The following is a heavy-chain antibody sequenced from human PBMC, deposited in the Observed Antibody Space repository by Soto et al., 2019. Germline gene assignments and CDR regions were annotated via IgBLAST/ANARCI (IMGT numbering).Heavy chain of an antibody. CDR1: GYTFTSYA. CDR2: INAGNGNT. Sequence: ASVKVSCKASGYTFTSYAMHWVRQAPGQRLEWMGWINAGNGNTKYSQKFQGRVTITRDTSASTAYMELSSLRSEDTAVYYCARVLRYFDCLSDYGMDVWGQGTTVTVSS. D-gene: IGHD3-9*01. V-gene: IGHV1-3*01. CDR3: ARVLRYFDCLSDYGMDV. J-gene: IGHJ6*02.